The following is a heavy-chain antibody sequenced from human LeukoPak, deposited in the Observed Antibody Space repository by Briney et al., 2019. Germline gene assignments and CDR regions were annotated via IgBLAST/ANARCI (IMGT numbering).Heavy chain of an antibody. V-gene: IGHV3-30*18. Sequence: GGSLRLSCAASGFTFSSYGMHWVRQTPGKGLEWVAVISYDGSNKYYADSVKGRFTISRDNSKNTLYLQMNSLRAEDTAVYYCAKVRVGTTTHDAFDIWGQGTMVTVSS. CDR1: GFTFSSYG. CDR2: ISYDGSNK. J-gene: IGHJ3*02. CDR3: AKVRVGTTTHDAFDI. D-gene: IGHD1-26*01.